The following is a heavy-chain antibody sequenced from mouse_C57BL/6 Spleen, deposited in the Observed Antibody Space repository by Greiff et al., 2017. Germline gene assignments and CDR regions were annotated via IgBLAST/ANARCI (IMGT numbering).Heavy chain of an antibody. CDR3: SRDYYGSSSYYYAMDY. CDR1: GYAFSSYW. CDR2: IYPGDGDT. Sequence: QVQLQQSGAELVKPGASVKISCKASGYAFSSYWMNWVKQRPGKGLEWIGQIYPGDGDTNYNGKFKGKATLTADKSSSTAYMQLSSLTSEDSAVYFWSRDYYGSSSYYYAMDYWGQGPSVTVSS. V-gene: IGHV1-80*01. D-gene: IGHD1-1*01. J-gene: IGHJ4*01.